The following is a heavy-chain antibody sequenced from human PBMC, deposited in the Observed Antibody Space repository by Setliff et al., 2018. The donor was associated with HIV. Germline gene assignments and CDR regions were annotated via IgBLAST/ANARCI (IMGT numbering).Heavy chain of an antibody. Sequence: GGSLRLSCAVSGFTFISYGMYWVRQAPGKGLEWVAFIRYDGSYRYYVDSVKGRFTISRDNSKNTMFLQMNSLRVEDTAVYYCAKMHTAMDPDTFDIWGQGTMVTVSS. CDR3: AKMHTAMDPDTFDI. D-gene: IGHD5-18*01. V-gene: IGHV3-30*02. CDR1: GFTFISYG. CDR2: IRYDGSYR. J-gene: IGHJ3*02.